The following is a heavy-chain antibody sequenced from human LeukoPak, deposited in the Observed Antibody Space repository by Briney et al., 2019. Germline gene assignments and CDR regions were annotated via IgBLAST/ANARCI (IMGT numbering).Heavy chain of an antibody. CDR2: IYYSGST. CDR3: ARGFRSWSHNWFDP. D-gene: IGHD6-13*01. CDR1: GGSISSYY. V-gene: IGHV4-59*01. Sequence: PSETLSLTCTVSGGSISSYYWSWIRQPPGKGLEWIGYIYYSGSTNYNPSLKSRVTISVDTSKHQFSLKLSSVTAADMAVYYCARGFRSWSHNWFDPWGQGTLVTVSS. J-gene: IGHJ5*02.